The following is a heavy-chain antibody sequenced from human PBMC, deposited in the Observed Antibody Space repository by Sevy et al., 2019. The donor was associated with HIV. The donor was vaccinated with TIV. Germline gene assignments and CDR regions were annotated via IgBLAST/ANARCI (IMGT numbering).Heavy chain of an antibody. CDR1: GFTFSDAA. CDR3: TFWSDYCKYGWDV. J-gene: IGHJ6*02. Sequence: GGSLRLSCAASGFTFSDAAMHWVRQASGKGLEWLGRMRSKANTFATAYAAPAKGRFTISRDDSKNTAYLHMSSLRTQDTAIYYCTFWSDYCKYGWDVWGQGTTVTVSS. D-gene: IGHD3-3*01. CDR2: MRSKANTFAT. V-gene: IGHV3-73*01.